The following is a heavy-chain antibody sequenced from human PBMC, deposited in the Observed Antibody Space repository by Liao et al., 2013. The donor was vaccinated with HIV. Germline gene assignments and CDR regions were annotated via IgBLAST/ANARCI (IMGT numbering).Heavy chain of an antibody. CDR1: GGSISSSSYY. V-gene: IGHV4-39*07. D-gene: IGHD3-22*01. CDR3: ARYYYDSSGYYYDY. Sequence: QVQLQQWGAGLLKPSETLSLTCTVSGGSISSSSYYWGWIRQPPGKGLEWIGSIYYSGSTYYNPSLKSRVTISVDTSKNQFSLKLSSVTAADTAVYYCARYYYDSSGYYYDYWGQGTLVTVSS. J-gene: IGHJ4*02. CDR2: IYYSGST.